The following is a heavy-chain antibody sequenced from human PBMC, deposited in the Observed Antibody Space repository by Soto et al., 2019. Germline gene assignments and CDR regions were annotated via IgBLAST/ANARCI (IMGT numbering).Heavy chain of an antibody. D-gene: IGHD3-22*01. J-gene: IGHJ4*02. CDR3: VRVRDNYYDSSGYYPYYFDY. Sequence: QVQLVQSGAEVKKPGSSVKVSCKASGGTFSSYAISWVRQAPGQGLEWMGGIIPIFGTANYAQKFQGRVTITADESTSTAYMELSSLRSEDTAVYYCVRVRDNYYDSSGYYPYYFDYWGQGTLVTVSS. CDR2: IIPIFGTA. V-gene: IGHV1-69*01. CDR1: GGTFSSYA.